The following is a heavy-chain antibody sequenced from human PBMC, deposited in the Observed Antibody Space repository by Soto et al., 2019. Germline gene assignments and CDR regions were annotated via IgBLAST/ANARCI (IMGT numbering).Heavy chain of an antibody. J-gene: IGHJ5*02. CDR3: ARVNRGGYDNNWFDP. Sequence: TLSLTCTVSGGSISSGGYYWSWIRQHPGKGLEWIGYIYYIGSTYYEPSLKSRLTISVDTSKNQFSLRLSSVTAADTAVYYCARVNRGGYDNNWFDPWGQGTLVTVSS. V-gene: IGHV4-31*03. D-gene: IGHD5-12*01. CDR2: IYYIGST. CDR1: GGSISSGGYY.